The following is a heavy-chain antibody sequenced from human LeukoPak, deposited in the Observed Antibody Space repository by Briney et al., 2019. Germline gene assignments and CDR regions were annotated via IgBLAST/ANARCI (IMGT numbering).Heavy chain of an antibody. CDR3: ATPPTAYTSGSLGY. Sequence: GGSLRLSCEASGFTFGNFGMHWVRQAPGKGLEWVAIISYDGSTKYYADSVKGRFSISRDNSKNTLYLQMNSLRVEDTAVYYCATPPTAYTSGSLGYWGQGTLVTVSS. CDR2: ISYDGSTK. V-gene: IGHV3-30*03. J-gene: IGHJ4*02. CDR1: GFTFGNFG. D-gene: IGHD3-22*01.